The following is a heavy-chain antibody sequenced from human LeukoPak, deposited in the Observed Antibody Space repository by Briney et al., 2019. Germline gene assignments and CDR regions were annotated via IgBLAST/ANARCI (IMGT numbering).Heavy chain of an antibody. J-gene: IGHJ5*02. V-gene: IGHV3-11*01. CDR2: ISSSGSTI. D-gene: IGHD3-22*01. Sequence: GGSLRLSSAASGFTFSDYYMSWIRQAPGKGLEWVSYISSSGSTIYYADSVKGRFTISRDNAKNSLYLQMNSLRAEDTAVYYCARDLVVVTAKGFDPWGQGTLVTVSS. CDR3: ARDLVVVTAKGFDP. CDR1: GFTFSDYY.